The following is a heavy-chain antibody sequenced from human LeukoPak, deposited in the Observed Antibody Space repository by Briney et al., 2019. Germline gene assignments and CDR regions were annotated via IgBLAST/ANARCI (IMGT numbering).Heavy chain of an antibody. D-gene: IGHD3-16*02. CDR3: AKSTGAHGDYVWGSYRYYFDY. CDR2: ISWNSGRI. J-gene: IGHJ4*02. CDR1: GFTFDDYA. Sequence: QPGRSLRLSCAASGFTFDDYAMHWVRHAPGKGLEWVSGISWNSGRIGYADSVKGRFTISRDNAKDSLYLQVNSLRAEDTALYYCAKSTGAHGDYVWGSYRYYFDYWGQGTLVTVSS. V-gene: IGHV3-9*01.